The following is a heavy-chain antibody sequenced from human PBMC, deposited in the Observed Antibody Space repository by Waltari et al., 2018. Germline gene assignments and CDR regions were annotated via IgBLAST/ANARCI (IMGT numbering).Heavy chain of an antibody. Sequence: EIQLVESGGDLVQPGGSLRLSCVTSGFPFLNFWMAWVRQVPGKGLQGLAHIKHDGSETYHVDSVKGRFTISRDNARNSLYLEMDRLRVEDTGVYYCAREGLTEEAAYWGQGTLVTVSS. J-gene: IGHJ4*02. CDR3: AREGLTEEAAY. CDR2: IKHDGSET. D-gene: IGHD4-4*01. CDR1: GFPFLNFW. V-gene: IGHV3-7*01.